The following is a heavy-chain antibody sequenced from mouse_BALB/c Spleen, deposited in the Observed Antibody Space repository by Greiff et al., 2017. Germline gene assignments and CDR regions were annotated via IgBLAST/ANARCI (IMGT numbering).Heavy chain of an antibody. Sequence: EVNLVESGGDLVKPGGSLKLSCAASGFTFSSYGMSWVRQTPDKRLEWVATISSGGSYTYYPDSVKGRFTISRDNAKNTLYLQMSSLKSEDTAMYYCARRGDYAWFAYWGQGTLVTVSA. V-gene: IGHV5-6*02. J-gene: IGHJ3*01. CDR1: GFTFSSYG. D-gene: IGHD2-4*01. CDR3: ARRGDYAWFAY. CDR2: ISSGGSYT.